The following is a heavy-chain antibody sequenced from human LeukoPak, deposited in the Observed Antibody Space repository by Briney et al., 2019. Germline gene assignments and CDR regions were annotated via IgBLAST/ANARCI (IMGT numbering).Heavy chain of an antibody. CDR1: GYSFTSYW. CDR2: IYPGDSDT. V-gene: IGHV5-51*01. D-gene: IGHD5-18*01. J-gene: IGHJ6*03. Sequence: GESLKISCKGSGYSFTSYWIGWVRQMPGKGLEWMGIIYPGDSDTRYSPSFQGQVTISADKSISTAYLQWSSLKASDTAMYYCARQSVDTAMDDYYYYMDVWGKGTTVTVSS. CDR3: ARQSVDTAMDDYYYYMDV.